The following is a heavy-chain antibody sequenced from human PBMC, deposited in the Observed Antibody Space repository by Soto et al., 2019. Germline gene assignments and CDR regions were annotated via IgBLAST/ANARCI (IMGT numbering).Heavy chain of an antibody. CDR3: ARSNTRYSSPYY. D-gene: IGHD6-13*01. Sequence: QVQLQESGPGLVKPSETLSLTCTVSGGSISGFQWSWIRQPPGKGLEWIGSIYYSETTNNNPSLKSRVTMAVDTSTSQVSLKLASVTAGDTAVYYCARSNTRYSSPYYWGQGSLVTVSS. CDR2: IYYSETT. V-gene: IGHV4-59*08. J-gene: IGHJ4*02. CDR1: GGSISGFQ.